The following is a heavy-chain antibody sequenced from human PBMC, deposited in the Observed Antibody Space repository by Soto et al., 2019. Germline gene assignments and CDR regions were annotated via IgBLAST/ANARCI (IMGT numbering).Heavy chain of an antibody. CDR1: GGSVSSSSDS. CDR3: ARGQGRLDY. V-gene: IGHV4-39*07. CDR2: IYSSENT. D-gene: IGHD3-10*01. Sequence: PSETLSLTCTVSGGSVSSSSDSWGWIRQSPGKGLEWIGTIYSSENTYYNPSLKSRVTISVDTSKNQFSLKLSSVTAADTAVYYCARGQGRLDYWGQGTLVTVSS. J-gene: IGHJ4*02.